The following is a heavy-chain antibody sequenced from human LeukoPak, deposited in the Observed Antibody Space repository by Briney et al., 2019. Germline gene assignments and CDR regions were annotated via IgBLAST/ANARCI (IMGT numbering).Heavy chain of an antibody. J-gene: IGHJ4*02. CDR3: ATALASYYYDSTAYYPFDH. V-gene: IGHV1-24*01. CDR2: LDPEDGER. D-gene: IGHD3-22*01. CDR1: GYAFAALA. Sequence: ASVKVSCKVSGYAFAALAMHWVRQAPRNGLEWMGGLDPEDGERMYAQQFHGRLTVTEDTSTDTAYMELSSLGSGDNAVYYCATALASYYYDSTAYYPFDHWGQGTLVTVSS.